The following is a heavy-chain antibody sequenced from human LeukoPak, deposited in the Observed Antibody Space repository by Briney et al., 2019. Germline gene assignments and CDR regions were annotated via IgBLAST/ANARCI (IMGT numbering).Heavy chain of an antibody. CDR2: INPNSGGT. CDR3: ARDRGSRAMVKGY. Sequence: ASVKVSCKASGYTFTGYYMHWVRQAPGQGLEWMGWINPNSGGTNYAQKFQGRVTMTRDTSISTAYMELSRLRSDDTAVYYCARDRGSRAMVKGYWGQGTLVTVSS. V-gene: IGHV1-2*02. D-gene: IGHD5-18*01. J-gene: IGHJ4*02. CDR1: GYTFTGYY.